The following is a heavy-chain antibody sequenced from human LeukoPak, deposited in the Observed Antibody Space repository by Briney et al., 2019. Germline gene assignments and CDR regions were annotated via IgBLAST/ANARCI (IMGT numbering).Heavy chain of an antibody. CDR3: ARDHDGDYGY. J-gene: IGHJ4*02. V-gene: IGHV3-30*03. D-gene: IGHD4-17*01. CDR2: VSSDGGTK. CDR1: GFTFSSYG. Sequence: GGSLRLSCAASGFTFSSYGMHWVRQAPGKGLEWVAVVSSDGGTKYYADSVKGRFTISRDNSKNTLYLQMNSLRAEDTAVYYCARDHDGDYGYWGQGTLVTVSS.